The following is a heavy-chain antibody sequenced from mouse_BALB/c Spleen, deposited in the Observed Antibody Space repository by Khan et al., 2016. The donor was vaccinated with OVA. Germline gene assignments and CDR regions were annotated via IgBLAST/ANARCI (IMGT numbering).Heavy chain of an antibody. CDR2: INPYNDGT. Sequence: IQLVQSGPELVKPGASVKMSCKASGYTFTSYVMHWVKQKPGQGLEWIGYINPYNDGTKYNEKFKGKATMTSDKSSSTAYMELSSLTSADSAVDYCARESGYYFDYWGQGTTLTVSS. V-gene: IGHV1S136*01. J-gene: IGHJ2*01. D-gene: IGHD1-3*01. CDR1: GYTFTSYV. CDR3: ARESGYYFDY.